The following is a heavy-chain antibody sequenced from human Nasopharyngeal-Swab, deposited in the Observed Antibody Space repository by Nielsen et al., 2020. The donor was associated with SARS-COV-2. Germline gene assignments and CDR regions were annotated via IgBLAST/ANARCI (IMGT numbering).Heavy chain of an antibody. Sequence: ASVKVSCKVSGYTLTELSMHWVRQAPGKELEWMGGFDPEDGETIYAQKFQGRVTMTEDTSTDTAYMELSSLRSDDTAVYYCARDPTSVAGTGDYYYGMDVWGQGTTVTVSS. CDR2: FDPEDGET. J-gene: IGHJ6*02. V-gene: IGHV1-24*01. CDR3: ARDPTSVAGTGDYYYGMDV. CDR1: GYTLTELS. D-gene: IGHD6-19*01.